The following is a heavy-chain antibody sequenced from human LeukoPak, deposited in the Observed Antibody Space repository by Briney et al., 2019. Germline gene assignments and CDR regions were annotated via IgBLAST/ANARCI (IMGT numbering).Heavy chain of an antibody. J-gene: IGHJ5*02. Sequence: GGSLRLSCAASGFTFSSYAMSWVRQAPGKGLGWDSAISGRGGSTYYADSVKGRFTISRDNSKNTLYLQMNSLRAEDTAVYYCAKDWVSSAEFVVVPAANFGFDPWGQGTLVTVSS. CDR3: AKDWVSSAEFVVVPAANFGFDP. D-gene: IGHD2-2*01. CDR1: GFTFSSYA. CDR2: ISGRGGST. V-gene: IGHV3-23*01.